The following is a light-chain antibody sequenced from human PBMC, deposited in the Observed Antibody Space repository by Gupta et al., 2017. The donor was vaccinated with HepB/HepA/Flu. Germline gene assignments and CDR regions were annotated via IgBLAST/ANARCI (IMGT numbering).Light chain of an antibody. CDR3: QLWDDSSRRRV. J-gene: IGLJ2*01. V-gene: IGLV3-21*04. Sequence: SYVVTQAPSVSVAPGQTARITCGGDNLGGTSVFWYQQRPGQAPVLVIDYDRDRPSGIPERFAGYNAGNTATPTTNRVEAGDEADDYCQLWDDSSRRRVFGGGTKLTVL. CDR1: NLGGTS. CDR2: YDR.